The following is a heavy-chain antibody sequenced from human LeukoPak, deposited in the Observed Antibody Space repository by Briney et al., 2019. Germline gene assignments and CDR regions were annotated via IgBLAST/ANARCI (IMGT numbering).Heavy chain of an antibody. CDR2: LYGAGST. V-gene: IGHV3-53*04. CDR3: ARGGTPGFSTGRIDY. CDR1: GFNVSSNY. D-gene: IGHD6-19*01. Sequence: GGSLRLSCAASGFNVSSNYMSWVRQAPGKGLELVSVLYGAGSTYYADSVKGRFTISRHDSQNTLFLQMNSLRAEDTAVYHCARGGTPGFSTGRIDYWGQGTLVTVSS. J-gene: IGHJ4*02.